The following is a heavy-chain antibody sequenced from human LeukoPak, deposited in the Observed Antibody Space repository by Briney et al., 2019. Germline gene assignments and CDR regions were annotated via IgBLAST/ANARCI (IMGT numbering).Heavy chain of an antibody. D-gene: IGHD3-22*01. J-gene: IGHJ3*02. CDR3: ARAHYYDSSGYLDAFDI. Sequence: SETLSLTCTVSGGSISSGSYYWSWIRQPAGKGLEWIGHIYTSGSTNYNPSLKSRVTISVDTSKNQFSLKLSSVTAADTAVYYCARAHYYDSSGYLDAFDIWGQGTMVTVSS. CDR1: GGSISSGSYY. CDR2: IYTSGST. V-gene: IGHV4-61*09.